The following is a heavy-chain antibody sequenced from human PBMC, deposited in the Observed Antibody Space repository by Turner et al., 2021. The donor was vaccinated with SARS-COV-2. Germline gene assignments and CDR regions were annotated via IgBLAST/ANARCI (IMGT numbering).Heavy chain of an antibody. V-gene: IGHV1-46*01. D-gene: IGHD2-15*01. CDR2: NNPSGGST. Sequence: QLQLVQSGSEVKNPGAAVKVSCKASGPTCTSYYMHWVPQARGQGLEWMGRNNPSGGSTSDAKKVQGRVSMTRDKCTSTGEMEMSRLRSEETAVYYGARGGGGFDYWGQGTLVTVSS. CDR3: ARGGGGFDY. J-gene: IGHJ4*02. CDR1: GPTCTSYY.